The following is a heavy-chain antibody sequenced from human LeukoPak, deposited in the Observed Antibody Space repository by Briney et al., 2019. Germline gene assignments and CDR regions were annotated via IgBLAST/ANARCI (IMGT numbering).Heavy chain of an antibody. D-gene: IGHD6-19*01. Sequence: GASVKVSCKASGYTFTSYDINWVRQATGQGLEWMGWMNPNSGNTGYAQKFQGRVTMTRNTSISTAYMELSSLRSEDTAVYYCARHGSGWYYYHYGMDVWGQGTTVTVSS. CDR2: MNPNSGNT. J-gene: IGHJ6*02. V-gene: IGHV1-8*01. CDR3: ARHGSGWYYYHYGMDV. CDR1: GYTFTSYD.